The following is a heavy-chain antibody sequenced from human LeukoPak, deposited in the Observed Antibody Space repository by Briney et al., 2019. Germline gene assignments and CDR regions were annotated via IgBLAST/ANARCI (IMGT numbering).Heavy chain of an antibody. CDR3: ARDLRLAY. D-gene: IGHD4-17*01. Sequence: GGSLRLSCATSGFTFSNCGMSWVRQAPGKGLQWLSVIGGDGTTYYADSVKGRFTVSRDNSENTLYLLMNSLRAEDTAVYYCARDLRLAYWGQGTLVTVSS. CDR1: GFTFSNCG. J-gene: IGHJ4*02. V-gene: IGHV3-23*01. CDR2: IGGDGTT.